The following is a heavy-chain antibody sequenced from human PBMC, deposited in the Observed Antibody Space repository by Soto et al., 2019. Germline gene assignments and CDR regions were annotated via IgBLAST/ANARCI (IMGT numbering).Heavy chain of an antibody. J-gene: IGHJ5*02. Sequence: SQTLSLTCAISGDSVSSNSATWNWIRQSPSRGLEWLGRTYYRSKWYDDYAVSVKSRIIVNPDTSKNRFSLQLSSVTPEDTAVYYCARGSPNWFDPWGQGTLVTVSS. CDR2: TYYRSKWYD. CDR1: GDSVSSNSAT. CDR3: ARGSPNWFDP. V-gene: IGHV6-1*01.